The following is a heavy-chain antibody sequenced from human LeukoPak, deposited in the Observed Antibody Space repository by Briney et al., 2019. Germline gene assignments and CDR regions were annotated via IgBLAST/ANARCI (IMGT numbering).Heavy chain of an antibody. CDR2: ISYSGST. CDR1: GGSISSYY. CDR3: ARFAHYDILTDYFGPVLMDV. V-gene: IGHV4-59*08. D-gene: IGHD3-9*01. Sequence: SETLSLTCTVSGGSISSYYWSWIRQPPGKGLEWIGYISYSGSTYYNPSLKSRVTISVDTSKNQFSLKLSSVTAADTAVYYYARFAHYDILTDYFGPVLMDVWGQGTTVTVSS. J-gene: IGHJ6*02.